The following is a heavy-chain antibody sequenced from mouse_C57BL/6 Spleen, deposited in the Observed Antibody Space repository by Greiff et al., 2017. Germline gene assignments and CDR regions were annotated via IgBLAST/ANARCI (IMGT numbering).Heavy chain of an antibody. Sequence: EVHLVESGGGLVKPGGSLKLSCAASGFTFSSYAMSWVRQTPEKRLEWVATISDGGSYTYYPDNVKGRFTISRDNAKNNLYLQMSHLKSEDTAMYYCARDQDYDGYYAMDYWGQGTSVTVSS. CDR2: ISDGGSYT. J-gene: IGHJ4*01. CDR1: GFTFSSYA. V-gene: IGHV5-4*01. D-gene: IGHD2-4*01. CDR3: ARDQDYDGYYAMDY.